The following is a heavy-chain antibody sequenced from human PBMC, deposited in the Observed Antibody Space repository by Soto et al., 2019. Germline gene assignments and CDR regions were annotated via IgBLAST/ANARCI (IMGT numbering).Heavy chain of an antibody. CDR3: ARLTTLYGSGSYYNPDSYYYYYGMDV. CDR2: IYYSGST. D-gene: IGHD3-10*01. Sequence: PSETLSLTCTVSGGSISSSSYYWGWIRQPPGKGLEWIGSIYYSGSTYYNPSLKSRVTISVDTSKNQFSLKLSSVTAADTAVYYCARLTTLYGSGSYYNPDSYYYYYGMDVWGQGTTVTVSS. J-gene: IGHJ6*02. V-gene: IGHV4-39*01. CDR1: GGSISSSSYY.